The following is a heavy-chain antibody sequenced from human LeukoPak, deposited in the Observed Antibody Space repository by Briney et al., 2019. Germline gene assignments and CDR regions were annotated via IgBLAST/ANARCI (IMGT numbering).Heavy chain of an antibody. D-gene: IGHD3-10*01. J-gene: IGHJ4*02. CDR1: GFIFSNYA. CDR2: ISGSGGST. V-gene: IGHV3-23*01. CDR3: AKIRDGGY. Sequence: GGSLRLSCVVSGFIFSNYAMSWVRQTPGKGLEWVSSISGSGGSTYYADSVKGRFTVSRDNSKNTLYLQMNSLRAEGTAVYFCAKIRDGGYWGQGTLVTVSS.